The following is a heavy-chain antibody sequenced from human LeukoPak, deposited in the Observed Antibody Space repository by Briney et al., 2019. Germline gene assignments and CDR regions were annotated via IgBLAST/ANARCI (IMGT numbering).Heavy chain of an antibody. V-gene: IGHV4-34*01. J-gene: IGHJ5*02. CDR1: GGSFSGYY. D-gene: IGHD2-2*01. CDR2: INHSGST. CDR3: ARGGCSSTSCPYSDWFDP. Sequence: PSETLSLTCAVYGGSFSGYYWSWIRQPPGKGLEWLGEINHSGSTNYNPSLKSRVTISVDTSKNQFSLKLSSVTAADTAVYYWARGGCSSTSCPYSDWFDPWGQGTLVTVSS.